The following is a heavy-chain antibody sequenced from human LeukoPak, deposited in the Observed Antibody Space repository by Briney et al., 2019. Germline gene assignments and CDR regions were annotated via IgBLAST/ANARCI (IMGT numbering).Heavy chain of an antibody. V-gene: IGHV3-9*01. CDR1: GFTFDDYA. CDR2: ISWNSGSI. D-gene: IGHD2-15*01. CDR3: AREAYCSGGSCYFDY. J-gene: IGHJ4*02. Sequence: PGGSLRLSCAASGFTFDDYAMHWVRQAPGKGLEWVSGISWNSGSIGYADSVKGRFTISRDNAKNSLYLQMNSLRAEDTAVYYCAREAYCSGGSCYFDYWGQGTLVTVSS.